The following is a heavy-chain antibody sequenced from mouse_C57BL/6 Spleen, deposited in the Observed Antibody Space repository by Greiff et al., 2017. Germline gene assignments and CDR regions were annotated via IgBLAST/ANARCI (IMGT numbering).Heavy chain of an antibody. J-gene: IGHJ3*01. CDR1: GYTFTDYE. CDR3: TRMRDYDEGAWFAY. CDR2: IDPEAGGT. V-gene: IGHV1-15*01. Sequence: QVQLKESGAELVRPGASVTLSCKASGYTFTDYEMHWVKQTPVHGLEWIGAIDPEAGGTAYNQKFKGKAILTADKSSSTAYMELRSLTSEDSAVXYCTRMRDYDEGAWFAYWGQGTLVTVSA. D-gene: IGHD2-4*01.